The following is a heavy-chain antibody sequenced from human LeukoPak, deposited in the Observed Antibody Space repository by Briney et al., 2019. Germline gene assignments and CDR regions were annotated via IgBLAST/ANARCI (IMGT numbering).Heavy chain of an antibody. CDR1: GFSFSTYG. J-gene: IGHJ4*02. D-gene: IGHD4-23*01. CDR2: ISSGSSTI. Sequence: GGSLRLSCATSGFSFSTYGMNWVRQAPGKGLEWVSYISSGSSTIYYGDSVKGRFTISRDNAKNSLFLQMNSLRAEDTAVYYCARSPGNTVVTRPFDYWGQGTLVTVSP. V-gene: IGHV3-48*04. CDR3: ARSPGNTVVTRPFDY.